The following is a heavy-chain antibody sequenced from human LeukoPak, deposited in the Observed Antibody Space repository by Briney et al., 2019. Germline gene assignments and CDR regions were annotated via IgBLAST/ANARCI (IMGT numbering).Heavy chain of an antibody. V-gene: IGHV3-74*01. J-gene: IGHJ6*03. CDR3: AREGGYYYYYMDV. CDR2: INSDGSST. D-gene: IGHD1-26*01. CDR1: GFTFSSYW. Sequence: TGGSLRLSCAASGFTFSSYWMHWVRQAPGKGLVWVSPINSDGSSTSYADSVKGRFTISRDNAKNTLYLQMNRLRAEDTAVYYRAREGGYYYYYMDVWVKGTTVTVSS.